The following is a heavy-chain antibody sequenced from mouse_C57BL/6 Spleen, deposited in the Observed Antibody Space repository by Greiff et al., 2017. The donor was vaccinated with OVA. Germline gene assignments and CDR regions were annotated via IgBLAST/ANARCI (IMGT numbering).Heavy chain of an antibody. J-gene: IGHJ3*01. V-gene: IGHV5-17*01. CDR1: GFTFSDYG. D-gene: IGHD2-3*01. CDR3: ARRDGYYAWFAY. Sequence: VQLQQSGGGLVKPGGSLKLSCAASGFTFSDYGMHWVRQAPEKGLEWVAYISSGSSTIYYADTVKGRFTISRDNAKNTLFLQMTSLRSEDTAMYYCARRDGYYAWFAYWGQGTLVTVSA. CDR2: ISSGSSTI.